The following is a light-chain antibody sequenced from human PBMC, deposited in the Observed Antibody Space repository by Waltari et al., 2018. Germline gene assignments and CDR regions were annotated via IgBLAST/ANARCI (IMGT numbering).Light chain of an antibody. CDR1: SSNLGTNY. Sequence: QSVLTQPPSASGTPGQRVTISCSGSSSNLGTNYVNWYQQFPGTAPKLLIYRNNQRPSGVPDRFSGSKSGTSASLAISGLRPEDEAEYYCAAWDASHVVFGGGTKLTVL. J-gene: IGLJ2*01. CDR2: RNN. V-gene: IGLV1-47*01. CDR3: AAWDASHVV.